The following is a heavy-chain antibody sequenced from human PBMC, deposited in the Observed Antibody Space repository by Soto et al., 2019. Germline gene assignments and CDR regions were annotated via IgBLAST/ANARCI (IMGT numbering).Heavy chain of an antibody. J-gene: IGHJ6*02. Sequence: QVQLVQSGAEVKKPGASVKVSCKTSGYTFTSYHISWVRQAPGQGLEWMGWISVYNGNTNYAQKLQGRATMTTDTSTSTASMALRSLRSDDTAVYYCARDTPPMDVWGQGTTVTVSS. CDR1: GYTFTSYH. CDR2: ISVYNGNT. CDR3: ARDTPPMDV. V-gene: IGHV1-18*01.